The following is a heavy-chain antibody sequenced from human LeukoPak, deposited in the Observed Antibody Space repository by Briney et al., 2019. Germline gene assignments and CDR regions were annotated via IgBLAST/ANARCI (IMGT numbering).Heavy chain of an antibody. V-gene: IGHV3-21*01. CDR2: ITSSGSDI. D-gene: IGHD6-6*01. CDR1: GFTFYTYY. CDR3: ATDPCSSVWSY. J-gene: IGHJ4*02. Sequence: GGSLRLSCAASGFTFYTYYMKWVRQAPGRGLEWVSSITSSGSDIYYADSVKGRFTISRDNAKYSLYLQMNSLRADDTAIYYCATDPCSSVWSYWGQGTLVTVSS.